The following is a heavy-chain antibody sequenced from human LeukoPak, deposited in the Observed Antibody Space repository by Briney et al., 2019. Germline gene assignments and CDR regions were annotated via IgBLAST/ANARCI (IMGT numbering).Heavy chain of an antibody. CDR3: ARLFSGSHETNFDY. D-gene: IGHD3-10*01. Sequence: SETLSLTCTVSGYSISSGYYWGWIRQPPGKGLEWIGRIYHSGSTYYNPSLKSRVTISVDTSKNQFSLKLSSVTAADTAVYYCARLFSGSHETNFDYWGQGTLVTVSS. CDR2: IYHSGST. J-gene: IGHJ4*02. V-gene: IGHV4-38-2*02. CDR1: GYSISSGYY.